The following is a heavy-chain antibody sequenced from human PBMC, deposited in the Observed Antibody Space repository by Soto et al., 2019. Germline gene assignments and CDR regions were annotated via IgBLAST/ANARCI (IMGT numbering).Heavy chain of an antibody. CDR3: AREAFGGDAFDI. CDR2: IFYSGNT. Sequence: SETLSLTCTVSGGSINGYYWSWIRQPPGRGLEWIGYIFYSGNTNYNPSLKSRVTISVDTSKNQFSLRLTSMTAADTALYYCAREAFGGDAFDIWGQGTMVTVSS. D-gene: IGHD3-10*01. CDR1: GGSINGYY. J-gene: IGHJ3*02. V-gene: IGHV4-59*01.